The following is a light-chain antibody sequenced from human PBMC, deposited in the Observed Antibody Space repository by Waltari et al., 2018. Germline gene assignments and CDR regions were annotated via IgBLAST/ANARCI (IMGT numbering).Light chain of an antibody. Sequence: EIVMTHAPATLAVSPGERATVSCRAGQSISTILAWYQQKPGQTPRLLIYGASIRATGIPARFTGSGSGTELTLTISSIQSEDFAVYYCQQCNNWPLISFGQGTRLEIK. J-gene: IGKJ5*01. CDR2: GAS. CDR3: QQCNNWPLIS. V-gene: IGKV3-15*01. CDR1: QSISTI.